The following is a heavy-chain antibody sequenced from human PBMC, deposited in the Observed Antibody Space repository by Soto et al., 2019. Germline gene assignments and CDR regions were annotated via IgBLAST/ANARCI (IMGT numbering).Heavy chain of an antibody. Sequence: QVQLVESGGGVVQPGRSLRLSCAASGFTFSSYGMHWVRQAPGKGLEWVAGISYDGSNKYYADSVKGPVTISRDNSKNTLYLQMNSLRAEDTAVYYCAKDCNSESSGWNPDAFDIWGQGTMVTVSS. CDR3: AKDCNSESSGWNPDAFDI. J-gene: IGHJ3*02. V-gene: IGHV3-30*18. D-gene: IGHD6-19*01. CDR1: GFTFSSYG. CDR2: ISYDGSNK.